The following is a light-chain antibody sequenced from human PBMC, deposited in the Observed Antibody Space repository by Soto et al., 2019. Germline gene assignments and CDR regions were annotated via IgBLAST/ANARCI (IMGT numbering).Light chain of an antibody. J-gene: IGKJ1*01. CDR3: QPYHNLWT. V-gene: IGKV3-15*01. CDR2: RAA. CDR1: HYIYSN. Sequence: EIVMTQSPATLSVSPGERATLSCTASHYIYSNVAWFQQRPGQAPRLLIYRAATRATGTPARFSGSGSATEFTLAIASLQSEDFALYYCQPYHNLWTFGQGTEVEIK.